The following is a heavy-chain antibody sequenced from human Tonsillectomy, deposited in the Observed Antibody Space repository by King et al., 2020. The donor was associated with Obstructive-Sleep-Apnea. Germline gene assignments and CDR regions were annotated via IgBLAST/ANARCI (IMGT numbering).Heavy chain of an antibody. J-gene: IGHJ3*02. V-gene: IGHV3-23*04. D-gene: IGHD3-22*01. CDR3: ARVSAYDSSGYYVDASDI. Sequence: VQLVESGGGLVQPGGSLRLSCAASGFTFSSYAMSWVRQAPGKGLEWVSAISVSGGSTYYADSLKGRFTISRDNSKNTRYVQMNSLKTEDTAVYYCARVSAYDSSGYYVDASDIWGQGTMVTVSS. CDR1: GFTFSSYA. CDR2: ISVSGGST.